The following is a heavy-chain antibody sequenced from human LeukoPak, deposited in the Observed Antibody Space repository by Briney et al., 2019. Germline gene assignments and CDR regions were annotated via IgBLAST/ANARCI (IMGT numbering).Heavy chain of an antibody. J-gene: IGHJ4*02. CDR1: GFTFSNYW. V-gene: IGHV3-7*01. Sequence: QSGGSLRLSCAASGFTFSNYWLTWVRQAPGQGLEWVANIKQDGSEKHYVDSVKGRFTISRDNAKNSLYLQMNSLRAEDAAMYYCARDRQIAYWGQGTLVTVSS. CDR3: ARDRQIAY. CDR2: IKQDGSEK.